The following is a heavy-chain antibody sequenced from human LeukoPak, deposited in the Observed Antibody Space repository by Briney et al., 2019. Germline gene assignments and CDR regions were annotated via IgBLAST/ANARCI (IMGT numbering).Heavy chain of an antibody. CDR1: GFTFSSYS. J-gene: IGHJ4*02. D-gene: IGHD3-10*01. V-gene: IGHV3-48*01. CDR3: ARGRLLWFGELNAGLDY. Sequence: GGSLSLSCAAPGFTFSSYSMNWVRQAPGKGLEWVSYISSSSSTIYYADSVKGRFTISRDNAKNSLYLQMNSLRAEDTAVYYCARGRLLWFGELNAGLDYWGQGTLVTVSS. CDR2: ISSSSSTI.